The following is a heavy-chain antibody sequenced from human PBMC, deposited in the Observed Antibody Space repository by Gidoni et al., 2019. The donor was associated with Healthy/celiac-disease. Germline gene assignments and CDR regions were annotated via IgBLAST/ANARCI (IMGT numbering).Heavy chain of an antibody. CDR3: AKDTAQTYYFDY. J-gene: IGHJ4*02. CDR1: GFTFRSYA. CDR2: ISGSGDST. D-gene: IGHD5-18*01. V-gene: IGHV3-23*01. Sequence: EVQLLESGGGLVQPGGSLRLSCEASGFTFRSYAMSWVRQVPGKGLEWVSGISGSGDSTYYADSVKGRFTISRDNSKNTLYVQMNSLRAEDTAVYYCAKDTAQTYYFDYWGQGTLVTVSS.